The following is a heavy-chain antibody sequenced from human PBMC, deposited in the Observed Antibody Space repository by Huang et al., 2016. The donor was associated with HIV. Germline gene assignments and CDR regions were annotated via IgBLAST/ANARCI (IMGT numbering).Heavy chain of an antibody. Sequence: QVQLVQSGTEVKRSGASVKVSCKVSGYTLTELSMHWVRQAAGKGLEWMGGVEAEDGERIYGQNCQRRISMTANTSTDPAYMELSSLGDEDTAVYYWGTWMVRWDRYVDTAVQFDYWGRGTLVTVSS. V-gene: IGHV1-24*01. CDR2: VEAEDGER. CDR3: GTWMVRWDRYVDTAVQFDY. D-gene: IGHD5-18*01. CDR1: GYTLTELS. J-gene: IGHJ4*02.